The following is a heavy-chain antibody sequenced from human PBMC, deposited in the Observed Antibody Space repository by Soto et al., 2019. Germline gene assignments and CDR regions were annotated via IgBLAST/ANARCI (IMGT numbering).Heavy chain of an antibody. J-gene: IGHJ4*02. CDR3: AKVSLVGVVTANYFDY. V-gene: IGHV3-30*18. CDR2: ISYDGSNK. Sequence: GGSLRLSCAASGFTFSSYGMHWVRQAPGKGLEWVAVISYDGSNKYYADSVKGRFTISRDNSKNTLYLQMNSLRAEDTAVYYCAKVSLVGVVTANYFDYWGQGXLVTVSS. CDR1: GFTFSSYG. D-gene: IGHD2-21*02.